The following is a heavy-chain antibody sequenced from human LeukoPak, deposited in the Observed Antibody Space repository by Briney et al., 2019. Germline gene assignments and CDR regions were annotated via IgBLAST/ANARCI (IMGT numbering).Heavy chain of an antibody. V-gene: IGHV3-48*01. Sequence: PGGSLRLSCAASGFTFTTYSMNWVRQAPGKGLEWVSYIRSSSTINYADSVKGQFTISRDNAKNSLYLQMNGLRAEDTAVYYCARERYGDYVYDYWGQGTLVTVSS. CDR1: GFTFTTYS. D-gene: IGHD4-17*01. CDR3: ARERYGDYVYDY. CDR2: IRSSSTI. J-gene: IGHJ4*02.